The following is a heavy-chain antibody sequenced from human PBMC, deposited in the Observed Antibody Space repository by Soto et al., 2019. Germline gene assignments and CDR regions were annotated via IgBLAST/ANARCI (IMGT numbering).Heavy chain of an antibody. V-gene: IGHV3-23*01. CDR2: IIGSGGST. CDR1: GFTFSSYA. J-gene: IGHJ4*02. Sequence: EVQLLESGGGLVQPGGSLRLSCAASGFTFSSYAMSWVRQAPGNGLELVSAIIGSGGSTYYADSVKGRFTISKDNSKNTLYLQMNSLRAEDTAVYYCAKAVQPGSDYAAPPEYCWGQGTLVTVSS. D-gene: IGHD4-17*01. CDR3: AKAVQPGSDYAAPPEYC.